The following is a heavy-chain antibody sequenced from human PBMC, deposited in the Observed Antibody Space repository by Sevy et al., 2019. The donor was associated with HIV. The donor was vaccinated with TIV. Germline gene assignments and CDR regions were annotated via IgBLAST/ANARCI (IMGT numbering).Heavy chain of an antibody. D-gene: IGHD4-17*01. V-gene: IGHV5-51*01. CDR3: ARATGLKVRIDFGTLDI. J-gene: IGHJ3*02. CDR2: IYPADSGT. CDR1: GYSFTAYW. Sequence: GESLKISCKGSGYSFTAYWIDWVRQVPGKGLEWMGTIYPADSGTRYSPSVQGQVTISADKSLTTAYLQWSGLKPADTAVYYCARATGLKVRIDFGTLDIWGQGTRVTVSS.